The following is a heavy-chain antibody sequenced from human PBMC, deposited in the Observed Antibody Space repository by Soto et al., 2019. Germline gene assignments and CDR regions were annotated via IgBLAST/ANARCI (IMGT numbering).Heavy chain of an antibody. CDR2: INGNTGST. CDR1: GNFCSKYG. Sequence: QVQLVQSGAEVKKPGASVKVSCKTPGNFCSKYGISWVRQAPGQGLEGMGWINGNTGSTNYAQKFRGRVTMTTDTSTGMVYMAVGSLTSDDTAIYYCGRAGDQWDQRDLDYWGQGTVVSV. D-gene: IGHD1-26*01. V-gene: IGHV1-18*01. J-gene: IGHJ4*02. CDR3: GRAGDQWDQRDLDY.